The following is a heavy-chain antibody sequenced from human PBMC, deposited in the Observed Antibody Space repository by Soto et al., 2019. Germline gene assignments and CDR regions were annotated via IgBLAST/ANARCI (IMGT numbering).Heavy chain of an antibody. CDR2: MYYSAMP. J-gene: IGHJ4*02. V-gene: IGHV4-30-4*01. D-gene: IGHD2-2*02. CDR3: ARGAAILYYYFDY. Sequence: QVQLQESGPGLVKPSQTLSLTCTVSGGSISSGNYYWSWLRQPPGKGLEWIGYMYYSAMPYYNPSLKSRGTISVDTSKNQFSLNMTSVTGADTAVDYCARGAAILYYYFDYWGQGTLVTVSS. CDR1: GGSISSGNYY.